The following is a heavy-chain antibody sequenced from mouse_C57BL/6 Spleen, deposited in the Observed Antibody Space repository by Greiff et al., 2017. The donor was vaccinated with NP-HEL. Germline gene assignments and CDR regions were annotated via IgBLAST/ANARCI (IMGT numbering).Heavy chain of an antibody. CDR2: IDPETGGT. J-gene: IGHJ4*01. D-gene: IGHD1-1*01. CDR1: GYTFTDYE. CDR3: TRGGSVVAPYYYAMDY. V-gene: IGHV1-15*01. Sequence: QVQLKESGAELVRPGASVTLSCKASGYTFTDYEMHWVKQTPVHGLEWIGAIDPETGGTAYNQKFKGKAILTADKSSSTAYMELRSLTSEDSAVYYCTRGGSVVAPYYYAMDYWGQGTSVTVSS.